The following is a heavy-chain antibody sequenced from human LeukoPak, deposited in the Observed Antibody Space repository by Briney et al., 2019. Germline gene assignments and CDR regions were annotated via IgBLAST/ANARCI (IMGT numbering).Heavy chain of an antibody. CDR3: ARDVVWGSIAVAGP. Sequence: NPSETLSLTCTVSGGSISSGDYYWSWIRQPPGKGLEWIGYIYYSGSTYYNPSLKSRVTISVDTSKNQFSLKLSSVTAADTAVYYCARDVVWGSIAVAGPWGQGTLVTVSS. CDR1: GGSISSGDYY. V-gene: IGHV4-30-4*01. J-gene: IGHJ5*02. CDR2: IYYSGST. D-gene: IGHD6-13*01.